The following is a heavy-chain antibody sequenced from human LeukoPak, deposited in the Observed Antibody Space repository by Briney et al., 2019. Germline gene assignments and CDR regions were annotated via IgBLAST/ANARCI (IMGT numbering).Heavy chain of an antibody. CDR2: ISSSGSTI. Sequence: GGSLRLSCAASGFTFSSYEMNWVRQAPGKGLEWVSYISSSGSTIYYADSVKGRFTISRDNAKNSLYLQMNSLRAEDTAVYYCARDYVSGSFGPWGQGTLVTVSS. V-gene: IGHV3-48*03. J-gene: IGHJ5*02. D-gene: IGHD3-10*01. CDR1: GFTFSSYE. CDR3: ARDYVSGSFGP.